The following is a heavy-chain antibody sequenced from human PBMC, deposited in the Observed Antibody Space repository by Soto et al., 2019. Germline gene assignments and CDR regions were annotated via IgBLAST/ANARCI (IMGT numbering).Heavy chain of an antibody. D-gene: IGHD2-15*01. CDR2: IWTNGGT. J-gene: IGHJ5*02. Sequence: PGGSLRLSCAASGFSVTGSYRIWVRQAPGKGLEFVSVIWTNGGTLYADSVKGRFILSRDNSMNTVYLQMNSLRVEDTAVYYCARAEVDMPTPWGQGTLVTVSS. CDR3: ARAEVDMPTP. V-gene: IGHV3-66*01. CDR1: GFSVTGSY.